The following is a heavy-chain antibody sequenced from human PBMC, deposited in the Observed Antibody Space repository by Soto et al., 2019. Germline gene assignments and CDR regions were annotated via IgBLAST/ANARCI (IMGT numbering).Heavy chain of an antibody. CDR1: GGSISSSNW. J-gene: IGHJ3*02. Sequence: QVQLQESGPGLVKPSGTLSLTCAVSGGSISSSNWWSWVRQPPGKGLEWIAEIYHSGSTNYNPSLKSRATIAVDKSKNQFSRKLSSVTAADTGVYYCAGEGVRGHYEGWGRGAFDIWGQGTMVTVCS. D-gene: IGHD4-17*01. CDR2: IYHSGST. CDR3: AGEGVRGHYEGWGRGAFDI. V-gene: IGHV4-4*02.